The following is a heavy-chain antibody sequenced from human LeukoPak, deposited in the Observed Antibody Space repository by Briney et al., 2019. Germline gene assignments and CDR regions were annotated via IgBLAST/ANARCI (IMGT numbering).Heavy chain of an antibody. J-gene: IGHJ6*02. CDR1: GFTFSSYT. V-gene: IGHV3-21*04. D-gene: IGHD3-3*01. CDR2: ITSSSRDI. CDR3: AKSVAIYFYYGLDV. Sequence: PGGSLRLSCTASGFTFSSYTMNWVRQAPGKGLEWVSSITSSSRDIYYGDSVKGRFTISRDNAKNSLFLQMNSLRVEDTAPYYCAKSVAIYFYYGLDVWGQGTTVTVSS.